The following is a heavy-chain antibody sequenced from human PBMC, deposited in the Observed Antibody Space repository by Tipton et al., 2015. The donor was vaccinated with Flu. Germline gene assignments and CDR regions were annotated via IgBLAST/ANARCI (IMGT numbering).Heavy chain of an antibody. Sequence: TLSLTCSVSGISMRSGIQCWCWIRRSAGKGLEWIGLTYTNGATTYNPSLKRRVTISIDTSKNQSSLTLTSVTAADTAVYYCARDSGAYPLGFEPWGRGTLVTVSS. CDR1: GISMRSGIQC. CDR2: TYTNGAT. D-gene: IGHD2-15*01. CDR3: ARDSGAYPLGFEP. J-gene: IGHJ5*01. V-gene: IGHV4-61*02.